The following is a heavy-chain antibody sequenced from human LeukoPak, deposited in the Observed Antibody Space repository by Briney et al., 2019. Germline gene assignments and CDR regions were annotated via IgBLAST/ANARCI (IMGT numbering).Heavy chain of an antibody. J-gene: IGHJ4*02. CDR3: SRGLDSRKLGY. V-gene: IGHV4-31*03. D-gene: IGHD3-22*01. CDR2: IHPSGML. Sequence: SETLSLTCTVSGASFNSDDQYWNWIRQSPGKGLEWIGSIHPSGMLYNNLSLESRVTMSRDTSKNQFSLNLNSVTAADTAVYFCSRGLDSRKLGYWGQGISVTVSS. CDR1: GASFNSDDQY.